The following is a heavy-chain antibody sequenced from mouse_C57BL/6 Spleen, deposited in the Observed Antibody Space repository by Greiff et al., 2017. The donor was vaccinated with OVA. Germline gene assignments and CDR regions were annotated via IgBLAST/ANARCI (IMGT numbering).Heavy chain of an antibody. Sequence: QVQLQQSGAELVKPGASVKLSCKASGYTFTSYWMHWVKQRPGQGLEWIGMIHPNSGSTNYNEKFKSKATLTVDKTSSTAYMQLSSLTSEDSAVYYCAKWGYRSARDYWGQGTSVTVSS. CDR1: GYTFTSYW. D-gene: IGHD2-14*01. J-gene: IGHJ4*01. CDR3: AKWGYRSARDY. CDR2: IHPNSGST. V-gene: IGHV1-64*01.